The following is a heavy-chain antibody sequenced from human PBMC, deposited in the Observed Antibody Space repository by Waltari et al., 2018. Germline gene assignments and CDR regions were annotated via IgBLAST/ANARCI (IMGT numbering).Heavy chain of an antibody. D-gene: IGHD6-13*01. CDR2: ISDSSVFI. CDR3: ARVVSAAGTLYQFDY. V-gene: IGHV3-21*01. Sequence: EVQLVESGGGLVKPGGSLRVSCAASGFSFSTYTMNWVRRAPGKGLEWVSSISDSSVFIYYADSVKGRFTISRDNVKNSVSLQMSSLRADDSAVYYCARVVSAAGTLYQFDYWGQGTLVTVSS. CDR1: GFSFSTYT. J-gene: IGHJ4*02.